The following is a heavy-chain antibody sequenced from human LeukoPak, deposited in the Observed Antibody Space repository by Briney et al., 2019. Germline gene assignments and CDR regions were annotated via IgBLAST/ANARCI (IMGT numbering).Heavy chain of an antibody. Sequence: SVKVSCKASGGTFSSYAISWVRQAPGQGLEWMGGIIPIFGTANYAQKFQGRVTITADKSTSTAYMELSSLRSEDTAVYYCARAGRRDGYMYHYWGQGTLVTVSS. CDR2: IIPIFGTA. CDR3: ARAGRRDGYMYHY. CDR1: GGTFSSYA. V-gene: IGHV1-69*06. J-gene: IGHJ4*02. D-gene: IGHD5-24*01.